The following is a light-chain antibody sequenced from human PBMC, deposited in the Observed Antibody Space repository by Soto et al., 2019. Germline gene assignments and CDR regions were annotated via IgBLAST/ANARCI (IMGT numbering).Light chain of an antibody. J-gene: IGLJ2*01. Sequence: QSVLTQPPSVSAAPGQKVTISCSGSSSNIGNNYVSWYQQLPGTAPKLLIYDNNKRPSGIPDRFSGSKSGTSATLGITGLQTGDEADYYCGTWDSSLWVVFGGGTKLTVL. CDR2: DNN. V-gene: IGLV1-51*01. CDR1: SSNIGNNY. CDR3: GTWDSSLWVV.